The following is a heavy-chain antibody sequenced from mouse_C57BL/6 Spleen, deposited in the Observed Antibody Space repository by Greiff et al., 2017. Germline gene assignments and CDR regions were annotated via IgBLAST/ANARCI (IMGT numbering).Heavy chain of an antibody. CDR1: GYTFTDYY. V-gene: IGHV1-26*01. Sequence: VQLQQSGPELVKPGASVKISCKASGYTFTDYYMNWVKQSHGKSLEWIGDINPNNGGTSYNQKFKGKATLTVDKSSSTAYMELRSLTSEDSAVYYCARWDRRGFAYWGQGTLVTVSA. J-gene: IGHJ3*01. CDR3: ARWDRRGFAY. CDR2: INPNNGGT. D-gene: IGHD4-1*01.